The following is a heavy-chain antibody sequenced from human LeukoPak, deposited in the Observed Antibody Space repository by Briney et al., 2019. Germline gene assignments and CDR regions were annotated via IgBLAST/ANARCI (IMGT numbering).Heavy chain of an antibody. Sequence: SETLSLTCTVSGGSISTSNYYWGWIRQPPGKGLEWIGSIYYSGSTYYNPSLKSRVTISVDTSKNQFSLKLSSVTAADTAVYYCARDHYYDSSGYYAALDYWGQGTLVTVSS. D-gene: IGHD3-22*01. J-gene: IGHJ4*02. V-gene: IGHV4-39*07. CDR1: GGSISTSNYY. CDR2: IYYSGST. CDR3: ARDHYYDSSGYYAALDY.